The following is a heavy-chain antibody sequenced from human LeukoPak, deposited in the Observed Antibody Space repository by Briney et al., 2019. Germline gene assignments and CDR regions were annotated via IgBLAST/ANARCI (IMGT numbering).Heavy chain of an antibody. Sequence: SGTLSLTCAVYRGSPTGYYWSWIRQPPGKGLERIGEINHSGSTNYTPSLKSRVTISVDTSKNQFSLKLSSVTAADTAVYYCARGAPGYYDSSGYYYYYYYMDVWGKGTTVTVSS. CDR1: RGSPTGYY. V-gene: IGHV4-34*01. CDR3: ARGAPGYYDSSGYYYYYYYMDV. J-gene: IGHJ6*03. D-gene: IGHD3-22*01. CDR2: INHSGST.